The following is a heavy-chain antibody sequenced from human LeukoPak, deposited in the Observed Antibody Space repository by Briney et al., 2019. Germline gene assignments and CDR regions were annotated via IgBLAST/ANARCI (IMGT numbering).Heavy chain of an antibody. CDR3: ARDLSWGSFTS. CDR1: GFTFSSYS. V-gene: IGHV3-21*04. Sequence: GGSLRLSCAASGFTFSSYSMNWVRQAPGKGLEWVSSISSSGSHTYYADSVKGRITISRDNAKNSVYLQMNSLRAEDTAVYYCARDLSWGSFTSWGQGTLVTVSS. J-gene: IGHJ4*02. CDR2: ISSSGSHT. D-gene: IGHD3-16*01.